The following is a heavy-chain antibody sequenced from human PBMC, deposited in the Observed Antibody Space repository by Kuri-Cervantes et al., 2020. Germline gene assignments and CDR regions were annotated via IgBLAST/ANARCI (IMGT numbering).Heavy chain of an antibody. CDR1: GYTFTGYY. Sequence: ASVKVSCKASGYTFTGYYMHWVRQAPGQGLEWMGWINPNSGGTNYAQKFQGRVTMTRDTSISTAYMKLSRLRSDDTAVYYCAREGGLRITGTTYYYYYMDVWGKGTTVTVSS. V-gene: IGHV1-2*02. CDR2: INPNSGGT. CDR3: AREGGLRITGTTYYYYYMDV. D-gene: IGHD1-7*01. J-gene: IGHJ6*03.